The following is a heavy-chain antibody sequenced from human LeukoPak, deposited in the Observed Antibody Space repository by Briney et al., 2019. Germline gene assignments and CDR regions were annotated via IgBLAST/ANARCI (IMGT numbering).Heavy chain of an antibody. J-gene: IGHJ5*02. Sequence: PQTLSLTCTVSGGSISSGDYYWSWIRQPPGKGLEWIGYIYYSGSTYYNPSLKSRVTISVDTSKNQFSLKLSSVTAADTAGYYCAKVVWYYYGSGNWFDPWGQGTPVTVSS. D-gene: IGHD3-10*01. V-gene: IGHV4-30-4*08. CDR2: IYYSGST. CDR1: GGSISSGDYY. CDR3: AKVVWYYYGSGNWFDP.